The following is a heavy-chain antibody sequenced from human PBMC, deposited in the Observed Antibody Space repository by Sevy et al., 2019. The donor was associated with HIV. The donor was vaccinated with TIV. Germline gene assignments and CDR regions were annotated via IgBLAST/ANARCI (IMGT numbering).Heavy chain of an antibody. CDR3: AKEAFMGTSNCFDA. D-gene: IGHD3-3*02. J-gene: IGHJ5*02. V-gene: IGHV3-48*01. Sequence: GESLKISCEVSGYTFSDYGINWVRQAPGKGLEWVSFISSSSSIIHYADSVKGRFTISRDNARNSLYLQMNSLRAEDTALYYCAKEAFMGTSNCFDAWGQGTLVTVSS. CDR2: ISSSSSII. CDR1: GYTFSDYG.